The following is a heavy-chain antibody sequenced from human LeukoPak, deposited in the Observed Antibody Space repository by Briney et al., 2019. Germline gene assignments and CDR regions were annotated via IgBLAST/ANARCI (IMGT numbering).Heavy chain of an antibody. CDR1: GFTFSSYG. Sequence: PGGSLRLSCAASGFTFSSYGMHWVRQAPGKGLEGVAVIWSDGSNKYYADSVKGRFTISRDNSKNTLYLHMNSLRAEDTAVYYCARDGAAHCGGDCYSGAFDIWGQGTMVTVSS. CDR3: ARDGAAHCGGDCYSGAFDI. V-gene: IGHV3-33*01. D-gene: IGHD2-21*02. CDR2: IWSDGSNK. J-gene: IGHJ3*02.